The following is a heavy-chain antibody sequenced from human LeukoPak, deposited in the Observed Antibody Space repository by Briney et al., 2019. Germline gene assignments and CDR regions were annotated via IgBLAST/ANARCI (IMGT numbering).Heavy chain of an antibody. J-gene: IGHJ4*02. CDR1: GYTFTGYY. D-gene: IGHD6-13*01. CDR3: ARGYLPNSSSWYGAFDY. CDR2: INPNSGGT. V-gene: IGHV1-2*02. Sequence: ASVKVPCKASGYTFTGYYMHWVRQAPGQGLEWMGWINPNSGGTNYAQKFQGRVPMTRDTSISTAYMELSRLRSDDTAVYYCARGYLPNSSSWYGAFDYWGQGTLVTVSS.